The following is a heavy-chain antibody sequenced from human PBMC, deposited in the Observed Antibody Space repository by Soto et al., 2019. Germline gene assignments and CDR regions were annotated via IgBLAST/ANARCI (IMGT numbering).Heavy chain of an antibody. CDR2: IYYSGST. Sequence: QLQLQESGPGLVKPSETLSLTCTVSGGSISSSGYYWGWIRQPPGKGLEWIGTIYYSGSTYYNPSLKGRVTTFVDTTKNQFSLKLSSMTAADTGVYYCSAGNWFDPWGQGTLVTVSS. V-gene: IGHV4-39*01. J-gene: IGHJ5*02. CDR3: SAGNWFDP. CDR1: GGSISSSGYY.